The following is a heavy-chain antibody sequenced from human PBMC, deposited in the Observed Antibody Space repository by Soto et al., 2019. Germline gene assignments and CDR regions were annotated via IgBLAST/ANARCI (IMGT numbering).Heavy chain of an antibody. J-gene: IGHJ6*03. V-gene: IGHV3-74*01. CDR1: GFTFSSYW. D-gene: IGHD2-2*01. CDR2: INSDGSST. CDR3: ARAGQVVLAANITIVIVVKLVLIGSYYNYMDV. Sequence: EVQLVESGGGLVQPGGSMRLSCSASGFTFSSYWMHWVRQAPGTGLMWVSRINSDGSSTSYADSVKGRFTISRDNAKNSLYRKMISLRAEETAVYYCARAGQVVLAANITIVIVVKLVLIGSYYNYMDVWGKATKVTVSS.